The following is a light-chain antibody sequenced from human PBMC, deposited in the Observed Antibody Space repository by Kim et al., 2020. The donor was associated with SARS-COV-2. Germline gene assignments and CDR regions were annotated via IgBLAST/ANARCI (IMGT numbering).Light chain of an antibody. V-gene: IGLV1-47*01. Sequence: QSVLTQPPSASRTPGQRVTLSCTGSSSNIGSNYVYWYQQLPGAAPKLLIYRNDQRPSGVPDRFSGSKSGTSASLAISGLRSEDEADYHCATWDDSLNLFGGGTQLTVL. CDR3: ATWDDSLNL. CDR2: RND. CDR1: SSNIGSNY. J-gene: IGLJ3*02.